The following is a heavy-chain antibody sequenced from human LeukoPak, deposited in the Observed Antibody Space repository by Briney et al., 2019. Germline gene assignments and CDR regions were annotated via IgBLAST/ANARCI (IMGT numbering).Heavy chain of an antibody. CDR1: GGSISNYY. CDR2: IYNSGIT. CDR3: ARGYGSGTYYFSNEYYFDY. V-gene: IGHV4-59*01. J-gene: IGHJ4*02. D-gene: IGHD3-10*01. Sequence: SETLSLTCTVSGGSISNYYWSWIRQPPAKGLEWIGVIYNSGITNYNPSLRSRLTISVDTSRNQFSLKLSSVTAADTALYYCARGYGSGTYYFSNEYYFDYWGQGTLVTVSS.